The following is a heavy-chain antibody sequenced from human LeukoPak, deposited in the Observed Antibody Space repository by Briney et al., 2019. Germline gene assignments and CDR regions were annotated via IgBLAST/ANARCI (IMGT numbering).Heavy chain of an antibody. Sequence: PSETLSLTCTVSGGSISSSSYYWGWIRQPPGKGLEWIGSIYYSGSTYYNPSLKSRVTISVDTSKNQFSLKLSSVTAADTAVYYCARDTLGRYFDYWGQGTLVTVSS. CDR3: ARDTLGRYFDY. V-gene: IGHV4-39*07. CDR1: GGSISSSSYY. D-gene: IGHD2/OR15-2a*01. J-gene: IGHJ4*02. CDR2: IYYSGST.